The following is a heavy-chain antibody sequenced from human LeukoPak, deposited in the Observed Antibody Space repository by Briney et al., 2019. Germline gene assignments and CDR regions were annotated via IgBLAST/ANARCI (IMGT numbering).Heavy chain of an antibody. D-gene: IGHD1-26*01. Sequence: GGSLRLSCAASGFTVSSNYMSWVRQAPGKGLEWVSYISSSGSATHYADSVKGRFTISRDNAENSLYLQMNSLRAEDTAVYYCARDGVGATAGPADVFDIWGQGTMVTVSS. CDR1: GFTVSSNY. CDR3: ARDGVGATAGPADVFDI. V-gene: IGHV3-48*01. J-gene: IGHJ3*02. CDR2: ISSSGSAT.